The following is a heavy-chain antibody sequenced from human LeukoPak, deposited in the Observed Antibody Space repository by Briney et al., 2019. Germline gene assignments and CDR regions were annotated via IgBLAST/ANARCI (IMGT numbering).Heavy chain of an antibody. V-gene: IGHV3-21*01. Sequence: GGSLRLSCAASGFTFSSYSMNWVRQAPGKGLEWVSSISSSSSYIYYGDSVKGRFTISRDNAKNSLYLQMNSLRAEDTAVYYCARDGAVTNGRYFDYWGQGTLVTVSS. CDR3: ARDGAVTNGRYFDY. CDR2: ISSSSSYI. J-gene: IGHJ4*02. D-gene: IGHD4-17*01. CDR1: GFTFSSYS.